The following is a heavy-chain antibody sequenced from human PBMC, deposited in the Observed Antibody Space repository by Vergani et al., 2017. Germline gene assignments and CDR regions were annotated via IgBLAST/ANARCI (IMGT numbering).Heavy chain of an antibody. Sequence: QVQLVQSGAEVKKPGASVKVSCKASGYTFTSYGISWVRQAPGQGLEWMGWISAYNGNTNYAQKLQGRVTMTTDTSTSTAYMELRSLRSDDTAVYYCASLPESVYDFWSGYYTGWFDPWGQGTLVTVSS. D-gene: IGHD3-3*01. CDR3: ASLPESVYDFWSGYYTGWFDP. CDR1: GYTFTSYG. V-gene: IGHV1-18*01. CDR2: ISAYNGNT. J-gene: IGHJ5*02.